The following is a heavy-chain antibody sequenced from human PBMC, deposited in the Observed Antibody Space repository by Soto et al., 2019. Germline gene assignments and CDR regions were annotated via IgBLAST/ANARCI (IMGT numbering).Heavy chain of an antibody. V-gene: IGHV1-18*01. CDR1: GYTCSTYG. J-gene: IGHJ4*02. D-gene: IGHD3-22*01. CDR2: ISTYNGNT. CDR3: ARGPTDYYDNSGDYFLDY. Sequence: ASVKAAWKASGYTCSTYGMSWVRQAPGQGLDWMGWISTYNGNTKYAERLQGRVTMTTDTTTSTAYMELRSMRSDDTAVYYCARGPTDYYDNSGDYFLDYWGQGTLDIGCS.